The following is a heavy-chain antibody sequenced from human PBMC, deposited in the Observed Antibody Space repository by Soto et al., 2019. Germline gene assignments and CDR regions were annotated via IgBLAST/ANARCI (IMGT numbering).Heavy chain of an antibody. D-gene: IGHD2-21*02. CDR2: ISGSGGST. CDR1: GFTFSSYA. CDR3: AKVAGDMSGARIGPHYFDY. J-gene: IGHJ4*02. V-gene: IGHV3-23*01. Sequence: GESLKISCAASGFTFSSYAMSWVRQAPGKGLEWVSAISGSGGSTYYADSVKGRFTISRDNSKNTLYLQMNSLRAEDTAVYYCAKVAGDMSGARIGPHYFDYWGQGTLVTVSS.